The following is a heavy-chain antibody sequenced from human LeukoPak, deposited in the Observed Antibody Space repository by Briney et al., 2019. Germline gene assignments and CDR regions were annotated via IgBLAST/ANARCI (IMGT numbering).Heavy chain of an antibody. V-gene: IGHV3-53*01. D-gene: IGHD6-13*01. J-gene: IGHJ4*02. CDR1: GFTVSSNY. CDR3: ARTTPPTHAQLAIHSFDY. Sequence: PGGSLRLSCAASGFTVSSNYMSWVRQAPGKGLEWVSVIYSGGSTYYADSVKGRFTISRDNSKNTLYLQMNSLRAEDTAVYYCARTTPPTHAQLAIHSFDYWGQGTLVTVSS. CDR2: IYSGGST.